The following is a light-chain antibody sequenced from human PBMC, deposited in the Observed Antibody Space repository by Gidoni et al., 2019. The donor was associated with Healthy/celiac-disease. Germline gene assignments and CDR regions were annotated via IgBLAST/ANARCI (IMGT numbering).Light chain of an antibody. J-gene: IGKJ1*01. CDR2: GAS. V-gene: IGKV3-20*01. CDR3: QQYGSSPQT. CDR1: QSVSSSY. Sequence: IVLTQSPGTLSLSPGERATLSCRARQSVSSSYLAWYQQKPGQAPRLLIYGASSRATGIPDRLSGSGSGTDFTLTISRLEPEDFAVYYCQQYGSSPQTFXXXTKVEIK.